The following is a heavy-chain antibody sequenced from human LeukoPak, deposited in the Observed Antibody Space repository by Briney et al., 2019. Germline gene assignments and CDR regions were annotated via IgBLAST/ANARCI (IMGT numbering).Heavy chain of an antibody. CDR1: GCTFSSYA. CDR3: ASEETGSYFDY. CDR2: IIPILGIA. D-gene: IGHD3-10*01. J-gene: IGHJ4*02. Sequence: GASVKVSCKASGCTFSSYAISWVRQAPGQGLEWMGRIIPILGIANYAQKFQGRVTITADKSTSTAYMELSSLRSEDTAVYYCASEETGSYFDYWGQGTLVTVSS. V-gene: IGHV1-69*04.